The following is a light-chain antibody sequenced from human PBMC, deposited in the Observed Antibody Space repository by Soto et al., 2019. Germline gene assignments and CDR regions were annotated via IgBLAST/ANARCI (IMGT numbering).Light chain of an antibody. CDR2: DVT. CDR1: SSDVGGYTY. Sequence: QSALTQPRSVSGSPGQSVTISCTGISSDVGGYTYVSWYQHHPGKAPKLMIYDVTKRPSGVPDRFSGSKSGNTASLTISGLQAEDEADYYCCSYADSTVVFGGGTKLTVL. CDR3: CSYADSTVV. V-gene: IGLV2-11*01. J-gene: IGLJ2*01.